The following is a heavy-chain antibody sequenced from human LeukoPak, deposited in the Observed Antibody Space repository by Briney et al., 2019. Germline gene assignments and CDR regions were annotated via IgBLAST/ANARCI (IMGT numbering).Heavy chain of an antibody. CDR3: ARVFDYYYMDV. V-gene: IGHV4-39*07. CDR1: GGSISSSSYY. J-gene: IGHJ6*03. CDR2: IYYSGST. Sequence: ASETLSLTCTVSGGSISSSSYYWGWIRQPPGKGLEWIGSIYYSGSTYYNPSLKSRVTISVDTSKNQFSLKLSSVTAADTAIYYCARVFDYYYMDVWGKGTTVTVSS.